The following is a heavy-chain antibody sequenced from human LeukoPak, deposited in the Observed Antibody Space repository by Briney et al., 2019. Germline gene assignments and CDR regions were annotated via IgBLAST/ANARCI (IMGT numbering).Heavy chain of an antibody. CDR3: ARGAARAGSGMDV. Sequence: ASVKVSCKASGYTFTCYYMHWVRQAPGQGLGWMGLINPSGGSTSYAQKFQGRVTMTRDTSTSTVYMELSSLRSEDTAVYYCARGAARAGSGMDVWGQGTTVTVSS. CDR2: INPSGGST. D-gene: IGHD6-6*01. J-gene: IGHJ6*02. CDR1: GYTFTCYY. V-gene: IGHV1-46*01.